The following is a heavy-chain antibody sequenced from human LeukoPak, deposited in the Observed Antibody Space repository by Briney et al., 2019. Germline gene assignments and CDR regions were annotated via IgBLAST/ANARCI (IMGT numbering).Heavy chain of an antibody. J-gene: IGHJ4*02. CDR1: GGSISSYY. CDR3: AREGNYYDSGGYYYWYFDY. V-gene: IGHV4-4*07. D-gene: IGHD3-22*01. CDR2: MYTSGST. Sequence: SETLSLTCTVSGGSISSYYWSWIRQPAGKGLEWIGRMYTSGSTNYNPSLKSRVTMSVDTSKNQFSLKLSSVTAADTAVYYCAREGNYYDSGGYYYWYFDYWGQGTLVTVSS.